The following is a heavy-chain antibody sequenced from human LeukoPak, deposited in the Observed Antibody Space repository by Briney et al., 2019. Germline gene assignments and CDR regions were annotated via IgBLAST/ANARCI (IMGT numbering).Heavy chain of an antibody. J-gene: IGHJ4*02. CDR1: GGSVSSGSYY. CDR2: IYYSGST. V-gene: IGHV4-61*01. D-gene: IGHD6-13*01. CDR3: ARGHRSSWYLELGYFDY. Sequence: TSETLSLTCTVSGGSVSSGSYYWSWIRQPPGKGLEWIGYIYYSGSTYYNPSLKSRVTISVDTSKNQFSLKLSSVTAADTAVYYCARGHRSSWYLELGYFDYWGQGTLVTVSS.